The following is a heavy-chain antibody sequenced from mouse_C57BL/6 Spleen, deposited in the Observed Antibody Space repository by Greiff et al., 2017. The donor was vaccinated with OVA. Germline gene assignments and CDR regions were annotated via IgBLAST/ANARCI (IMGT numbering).Heavy chain of an antibody. V-gene: IGHV1-54*01. CDR3: ARGSFAY. CDR2: INPGSGGT. Sequence: QVQLQQSGAELVRPGTLVKVSCKASGYAFTNYLVEWVKQRPGQGLEWIGVINPGSGGTNYNEKFKGKATLTADKSSSTAYMQLSSLTSEDSAVYFCARGSFAYWGQGTLVTVSA. J-gene: IGHJ3*01. CDR1: GYAFTNYL.